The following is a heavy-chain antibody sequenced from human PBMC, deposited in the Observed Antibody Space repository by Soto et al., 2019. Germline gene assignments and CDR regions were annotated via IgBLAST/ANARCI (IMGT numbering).Heavy chain of an antibody. D-gene: IGHD3-16*01. CDR2: IYYSGST. CDR1: GGSISSYY. V-gene: IGHV4-59*12. Sequence: SETLSLTCTVSGGSISSYYWSWIRQPPGKGLEWIGYIYYSGSTNYNPSLKSRVTISLDTSKNQFSLKLSSVTAADTAVYFCARDLKGETTFVYYYYYIDVWGEGTTVTVSS. J-gene: IGHJ6*03. CDR3: ARDLKGETTFVYYYYYIDV.